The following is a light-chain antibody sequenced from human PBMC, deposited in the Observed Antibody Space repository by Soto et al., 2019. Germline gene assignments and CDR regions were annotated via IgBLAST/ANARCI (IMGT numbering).Light chain of an antibody. Sequence: ESLLTQSPGTLSLSPGERATLSCRASQSVTRSLSWYQQKPGQAPRLLIYGASSRATGIPDRFSGSGSGTDFTLTISRLEPEDFAVYYCQQYDSSTWTFGQGTKLEIK. CDR1: QSVTRS. CDR2: GAS. V-gene: IGKV3-20*01. CDR3: QQYDSSTWT. J-gene: IGKJ2*02.